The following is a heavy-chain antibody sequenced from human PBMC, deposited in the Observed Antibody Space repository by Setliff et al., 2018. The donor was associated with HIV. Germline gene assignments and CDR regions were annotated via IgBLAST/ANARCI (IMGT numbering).Heavy chain of an antibody. CDR3: ARGKGGLVGPAEFDY. D-gene: IGHD1-26*01. J-gene: IGHJ4*02. V-gene: IGHV4-38-2*02. Sequence: SETLSLTCTVSGYSISSRYYWGWIRQPPGKGLEWIGSVYHTGSTYYNPSLKSRVTMSADTSKNQFSLKLKSVTAADTAIYFCARGKGGLVGPAEFDYWGPGTLVTVSS. CDR1: GYSISSRYY. CDR2: VYHTGST.